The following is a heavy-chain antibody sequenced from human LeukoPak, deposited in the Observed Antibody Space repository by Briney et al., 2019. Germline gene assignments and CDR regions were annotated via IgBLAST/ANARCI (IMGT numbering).Heavy chain of an antibody. V-gene: IGHV1-46*01. CDR2: INPSGDST. CDR1: GYTFTNYY. J-gene: IGHJ4*02. CDR3: ARGYSSSYRIDY. D-gene: IGHD6-19*01. Sequence: GASVKGSCKASGYTFTNYYMHWVRQAPGQGLEWMGVINPSGDSTRYEQKFQDRVTMTRETSTRTVYMELSSLRSEDTAVYYCARGYSSSYRIDYWGQGTLVTISS.